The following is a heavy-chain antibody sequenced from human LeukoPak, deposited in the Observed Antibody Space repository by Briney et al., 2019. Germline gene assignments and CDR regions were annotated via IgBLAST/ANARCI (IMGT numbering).Heavy chain of an antibody. CDR3: ARVPLPHIVVVPAAGYYFDY. CDR2: IIPIFGTA. D-gene: IGHD2-2*01. V-gene: IGHV1-69*01. CDR1: GGTFSSYA. J-gene: IGHJ4*02. Sequence: SVKVSCKGSGGTFSSYAISWVRQAPGQGLEWMGGIIPIFGTANYAQKFQGRVTITADESTSTAYMELSSLRSEDTAVYYCARVPLPHIVVVPAAGYYFDYWGQGTLVTVSS.